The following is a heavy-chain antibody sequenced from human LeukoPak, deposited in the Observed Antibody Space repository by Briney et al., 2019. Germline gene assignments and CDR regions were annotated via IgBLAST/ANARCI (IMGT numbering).Heavy chain of an antibody. D-gene: IGHD2-2*01. CDR2: IIPIFGVT. J-gene: IGHJ5*02. Sequence: ASVKVSCKATGGTFSTFPVSWMRQAPGQGLEWVGGIIPIFGVTTYAQAFQDRVTITADESTGTAYMELSSLTSDDTAVYYCARVPPYCPTTSCYAPFDHWGQGTLVTVSS. CDR3: ARVPPYCPTTSCYAPFDH. V-gene: IGHV1-69*13. CDR1: GGTFSTFP.